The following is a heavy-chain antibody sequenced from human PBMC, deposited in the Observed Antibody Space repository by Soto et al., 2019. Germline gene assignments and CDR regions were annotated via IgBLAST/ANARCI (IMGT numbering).Heavy chain of an antibody. CDR2: ISYDSTKT. D-gene: IGHD1-26*01. Sequence: QVQLVESGGGVVQPGRSLRLSCAASGFTFNSYGMHWVRQGPGNGLEWVAFISYDSTKTYYADSVKGRFTISRDNSNSALYVQMNSLTGESTAVYYCARTRSAWSDFHYYSLDVWGHGTTVTVSS. CDR1: GFTFNSYG. CDR3: ARTRSAWSDFHYYSLDV. J-gene: IGHJ6*02. V-gene: IGHV3-30*03.